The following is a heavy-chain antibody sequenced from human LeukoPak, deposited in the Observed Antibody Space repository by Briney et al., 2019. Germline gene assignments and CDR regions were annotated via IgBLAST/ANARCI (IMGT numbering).Heavy chain of an antibody. V-gene: IGHV4-59*08. Sequence: SETLSLTCAVYGGSFSGYYWSWIRQPPGKGLEWIGYIHYNGITNYNPSLKTRVTMSLDTSKNQVSLNLNSVTAADTAVYYCARHISSGGTYAHFDYWGQGTLVTVSS. CDR1: GGSFSGYY. CDR3: ARHISSGGTYAHFDY. CDR2: IHYNGIT. D-gene: IGHD1-26*01. J-gene: IGHJ4*02.